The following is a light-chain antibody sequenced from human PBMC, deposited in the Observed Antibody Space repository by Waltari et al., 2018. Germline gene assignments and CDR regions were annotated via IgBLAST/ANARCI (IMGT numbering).Light chain of an antibody. V-gene: IGLV6-57*01. CDR1: SGSIAGYY. J-gene: IGLJ2*01. Sequence: NFMLTQPPSVSESPGKTVTISCTRSSGSIAGYYVQWFQLRPGSSPTTLIYEENQRPSGVPDRFSGSIDSSSDSASLTIAGLKTEDEAGYYGQSYDRTNVIFGGGTKLTVL. CDR3: QSYDRTNVI. CDR2: EEN.